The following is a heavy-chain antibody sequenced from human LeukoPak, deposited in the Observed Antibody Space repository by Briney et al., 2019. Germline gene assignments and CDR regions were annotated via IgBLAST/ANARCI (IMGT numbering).Heavy chain of an antibody. CDR2: ISYDGSNK. Sequence: GRSLRLACAASGFTFSSYSIHWVRQDPGKGLEWVALISYDGSNKYYADSVKGRFTISRDKSKNTLYLQMNSLRAEDTAVYYCARETSQKGAHYMDVWGKGTTVTISS. D-gene: IGHD3-16*01. J-gene: IGHJ6*03. CDR3: ARETSQKGAHYMDV. V-gene: IGHV3-30*04. CDR1: GFTFSSYS.